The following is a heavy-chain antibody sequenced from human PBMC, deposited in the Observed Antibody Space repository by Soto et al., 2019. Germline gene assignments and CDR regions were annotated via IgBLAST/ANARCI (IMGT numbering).Heavy chain of an antibody. Sequence: EVQLVESGGGLVQPGGSLRLSCAASGFTVSSNYMSWVRQAPGKGLEWVSVIYSGGSTYYADSVKGRFIISRDNSKNTLYLQMTSLRAEDTAVYYCAASSGWEGIADYWGQGPLVTVSS. D-gene: IGHD6-19*01. CDR1: GFTVSSNY. CDR2: IYSGGST. J-gene: IGHJ4*02. V-gene: IGHV3-66*01. CDR3: AASSGWEGIADY.